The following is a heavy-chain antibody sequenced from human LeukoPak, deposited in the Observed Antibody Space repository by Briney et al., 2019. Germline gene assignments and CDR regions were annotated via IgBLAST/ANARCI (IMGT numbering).Heavy chain of an antibody. V-gene: IGHV3-48*03. CDR3: ARGAIVVVPAAEDDAFDI. J-gene: IGHJ3*02. CDR2: ISSSGSTI. CDR1: GFTFSSYE. D-gene: IGHD2-2*01. Sequence: GGSLRLSCAASGFTFSSYEMNWVRQAPGKGLGWVSYISSSGSTIYYADSVKGRFTISRDNAKNSLYLQMNSLRAEDTAVYYCARGAIVVVPAAEDDAFDIWGQGTMVTVSS.